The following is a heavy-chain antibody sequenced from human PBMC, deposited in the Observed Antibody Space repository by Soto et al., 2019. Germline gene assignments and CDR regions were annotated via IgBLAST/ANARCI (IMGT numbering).Heavy chain of an antibody. Sequence: GGSLRLSCAASGFTFSAYYMSWIRQAPGKGLEWVSFISCSCSTIYYADSVKGRSTISRDNAKNSLYLQMNSLRAEDTAVYYCARDPREYYFDYWGQGTLVTVSS. CDR2: ISCSCSTI. CDR1: GFTFSAYY. V-gene: IGHV3-11*01. J-gene: IGHJ4*02. CDR3: ARDPREYYFDY.